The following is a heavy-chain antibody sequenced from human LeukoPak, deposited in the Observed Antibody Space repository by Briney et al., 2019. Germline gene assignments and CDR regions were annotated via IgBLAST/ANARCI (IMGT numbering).Heavy chain of an antibody. V-gene: IGHV4-34*01. J-gene: IGHJ6*03. CDR2: INHSGST. Sequence: SETLSLTCAVYGGSFSGYYWSWIRQPPGKGLEWIGEINHSGSTNYNPSLKSRVTISVDTSKNQFSLKLSSVTAADTAVYYCATHVGYCSSTSCYRGSDYYYYMDVWGKGTTVTVSS. D-gene: IGHD2-2*02. CDR3: ATHVGYCSSTSCYRGSDYYYYMDV. CDR1: GGSFSGYY.